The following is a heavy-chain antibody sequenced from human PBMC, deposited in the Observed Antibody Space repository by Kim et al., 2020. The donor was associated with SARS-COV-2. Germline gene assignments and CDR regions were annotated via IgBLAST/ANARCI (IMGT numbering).Heavy chain of an antibody. CDR2: IYYSGST. J-gene: IGHJ4*02. Sequence: SETLSLTCTVSGGSISSSSYYWGWIRQPPGKGLEWIGSIYYSGSTYYNPSLKSRVTISVDTSKNQFSLKLSSVTAADTAVYYCARQTILRYGGDFDYWGQGTLVTVSS. CDR3: ARQTILRYGGDFDY. CDR1: GGSISSSSYY. D-gene: IGHD4-17*01. V-gene: IGHV4-39*01.